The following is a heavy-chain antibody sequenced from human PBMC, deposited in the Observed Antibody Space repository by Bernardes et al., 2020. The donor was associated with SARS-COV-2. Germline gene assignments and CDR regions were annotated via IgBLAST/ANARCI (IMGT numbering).Heavy chain of an antibody. Sequence: SETLSLTCTVSGGSVSSGTYYWTWIRQPAGKGLEWIGHIYNRGSTNYNPSLKSRVTISVDTSKNQFSLKLTSVTAADTAVYYCARDWGLRGGGGMDVWGQGTTVTVSS. D-gene: IGHD3-10*01. V-gene: IGHV4-61*09. J-gene: IGHJ6*02. CDR1: GGSVSSGTYY. CDR2: IYNRGST. CDR3: ARDWGLRGGGGMDV.